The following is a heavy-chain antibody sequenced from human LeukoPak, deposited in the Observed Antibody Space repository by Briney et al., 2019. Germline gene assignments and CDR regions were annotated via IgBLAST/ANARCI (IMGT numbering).Heavy chain of an antibody. CDR1: GYSFTSYH. J-gene: IGHJ4*02. Sequence: VSVKVSCKTSGYSFTSYHMHWLRQAPGQGLEWVGILKSSGDTTVYAQKFQGRVTVTRDTSTSTVYMELSGLSSEDTAVYYCAREDPPTYNFDFWGPGTLVTVSS. CDR2: LKSSGDTT. CDR3: AREDPPTYNFDF. V-gene: IGHV1-46*01. D-gene: IGHD1-1*01.